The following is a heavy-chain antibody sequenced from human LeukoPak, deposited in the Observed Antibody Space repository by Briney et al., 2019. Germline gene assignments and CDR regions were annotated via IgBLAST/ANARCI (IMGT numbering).Heavy chain of an antibody. D-gene: IGHD6-13*01. CDR1: GGSISSYY. Sequence: SETLSLTCTASGGSISSYYWSWVRQPAGKGLEWIGRIYTSGSTNYNPSLKSRATMSVDTSKNQFSLKLSSVTAADTAVYYCARALGIAAAGHYYYCYGMDVWGQGTTVTVSS. V-gene: IGHV4-4*07. J-gene: IGHJ6*02. CDR2: IYTSGST. CDR3: ARALGIAAAGHYYYCYGMDV.